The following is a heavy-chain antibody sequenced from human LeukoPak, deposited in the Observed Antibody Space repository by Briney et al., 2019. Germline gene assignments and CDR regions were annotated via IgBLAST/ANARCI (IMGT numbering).Heavy chain of an antibody. D-gene: IGHD6-13*01. V-gene: IGHV3-48*04. CDR1: GFTFSSYS. Sequence: GGSLRLSCAASGFTFSSYSMNWVRQAPGKGLEWVSYISSSSSTIYYADSVKGRFTISRDNAKNSLYLQMNSLRAEDTAVYYCARLYYSSSWFNHFDYWGQGTLVTVSS. CDR2: ISSSSSTI. CDR3: ARLYYSSSWFNHFDY. J-gene: IGHJ4*02.